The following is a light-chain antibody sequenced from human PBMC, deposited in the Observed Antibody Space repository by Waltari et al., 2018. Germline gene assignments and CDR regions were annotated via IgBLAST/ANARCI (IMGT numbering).Light chain of an antibody. Sequence: HSALTQPPSASGSPGQSVTISCTGTSSDVGGYNYVSWYQQHPGTAPKRMIYDVSKRPSGVPDRFSGSTSGNSASLTVSGLQAEDEADYYCNSYAGSNNFPYVFGTGTKVTVL. CDR2: DVS. V-gene: IGLV2-8*01. CDR3: NSYAGSNNFPYV. J-gene: IGLJ1*01. CDR1: SSDVGGYNY.